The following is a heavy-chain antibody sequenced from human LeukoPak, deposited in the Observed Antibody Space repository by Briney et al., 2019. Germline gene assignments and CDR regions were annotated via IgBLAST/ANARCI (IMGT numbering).Heavy chain of an antibody. CDR1: TYNFTTFW. J-gene: IGHJ4*02. CDR2: INPSDSYT. Sequence: GQSLKISCEGSTYNFTTFWIGWVRQMPGKGPEWMGIINPSDSYTKYNPSFEGQVTISVDKSISTAYLQWNTLKASDTAIYYCVRGPQSYTLYFDYWGQGTLVTVSS. V-gene: IGHV5-51*01. CDR3: VRGPQSYTLYFDY. D-gene: IGHD1-26*01.